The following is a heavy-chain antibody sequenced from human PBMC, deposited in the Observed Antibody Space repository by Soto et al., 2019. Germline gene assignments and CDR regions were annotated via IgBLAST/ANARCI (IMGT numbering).Heavy chain of an antibody. V-gene: IGHV3-21*01. D-gene: IGHD5-12*01. Sequence: GGSLRLSCAASGFTFSSYIMNWVRQAPGKGLEWVSSISSSSSYIYYADSVKGRFTISRDNAKNSLYLQMNSLRAEDTAVYYCARKRTTYSGYVDDAFDIWGQGTMVTVSS. CDR3: ARKRTTYSGYVDDAFDI. CDR2: ISSSSSYI. CDR1: GFTFSSYI. J-gene: IGHJ3*02.